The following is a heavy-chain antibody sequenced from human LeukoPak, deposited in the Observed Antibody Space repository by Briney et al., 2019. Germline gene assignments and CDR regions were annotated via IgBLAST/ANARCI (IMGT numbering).Heavy chain of an antibody. Sequence: PGGSLRLSCAASGFTFSSYWMRWVRGDPGEGLVWVSGINSDGSSTSYADSVKGRFTISRDNAKNTLYLQMNSLRAEDTAVYYCARENLYYYYYYGMDVWGQGTTVTVSS. J-gene: IGHJ6*02. D-gene: IGHD1-14*01. CDR1: GFTFSSYW. CDR3: ARENLYYYYYYGMDV. CDR2: INSDGSST. V-gene: IGHV3-74*01.